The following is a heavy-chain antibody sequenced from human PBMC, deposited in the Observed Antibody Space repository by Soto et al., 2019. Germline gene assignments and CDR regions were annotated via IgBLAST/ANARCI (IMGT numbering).Heavy chain of an antibody. CDR2: ISGSGGST. CDR1: GFTFSSYA. CDR3: AKDPQQLGGGMDV. Sequence: HPGGSLRLSCAASGFTFSSYAMSWVRQAPGKGLEWVSAISGSGGSTYYADSVKGRFTISRDNSKNTLYLQMNSLRAEDTAVYYCAKDPQQLGGGMDVWGQGTTVTLSS. V-gene: IGHV3-23*01. D-gene: IGHD6-6*01. J-gene: IGHJ6*02.